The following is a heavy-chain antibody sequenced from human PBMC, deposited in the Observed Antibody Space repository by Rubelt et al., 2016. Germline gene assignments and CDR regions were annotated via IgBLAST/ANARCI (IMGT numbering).Heavy chain of an antibody. CDR1: TFSSYA. J-gene: IGHJ4*02. V-gene: IGHV3-30*04. D-gene: IGHD3-16*01. Sequence: TFSSYAMHWVRQAPGKGLEWVAVISYDGSNKYYADSVKGRFTISRDNSKNTLYLQMNSLRAEDTAVYYCAKDQMMTQDPDYWGQGTLVTVSS. CDR2: ISYDGSNK. CDR3: AKDQMMTQDPDY.